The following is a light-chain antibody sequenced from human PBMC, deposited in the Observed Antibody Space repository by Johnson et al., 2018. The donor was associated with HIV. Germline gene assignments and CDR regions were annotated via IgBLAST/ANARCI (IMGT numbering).Light chain of an antibody. CDR1: SYNIGNNY. Sequence: QSVLTQPPSVSAAPGQKVTISCSGSSYNIGNNYVSWYQQLPGTAPKLLIYENNKRPSGIPDRFSGSKSGTSSTLGITGLQTGDEADYYGGTWDSSLSAGSYVFGTGTKVTVL. V-gene: IGLV1-51*02. J-gene: IGLJ1*01. CDR3: GTWDSSLSAGSYV. CDR2: ENN.